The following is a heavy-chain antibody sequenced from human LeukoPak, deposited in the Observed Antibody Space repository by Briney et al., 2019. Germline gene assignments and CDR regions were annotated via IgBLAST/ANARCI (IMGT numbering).Heavy chain of an antibody. J-gene: IGHJ5*02. Sequence: SQTLSLTCTVSGDSITSGGYHWTWIRQHPGKGLERIGYISNSGSTYYNPSLKRRVNISMDTSKNQFSLSLTSVTAADTAAYYCARDYGDYFRWFDPWGQGTLVTVSS. V-gene: IGHV4-31*03. D-gene: IGHD4-17*01. CDR1: GDSITSGGYH. CDR3: ARDYGDYFRWFDP. CDR2: ISNSGST.